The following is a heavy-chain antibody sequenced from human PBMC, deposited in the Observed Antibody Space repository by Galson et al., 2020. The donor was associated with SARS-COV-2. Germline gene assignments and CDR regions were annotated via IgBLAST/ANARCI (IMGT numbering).Heavy chain of an antibody. Sequence: SETLSLTCTVSGGSISSSSYYWGWIRQPPGKGLEWIGSIYYSGSTYYNPSLKSRVTISVDTSKNQFSLKLSSVTAADTAVYYCARHYGDYVFCYYYYGMDVWGQGTTVTVSS. CDR1: GGSISSSSYY. CDR2: IYYSGST. J-gene: IGHJ6*02. V-gene: IGHV4-39*01. CDR3: ARHYGDYVFCYYYYGMDV. D-gene: IGHD4-17*01.